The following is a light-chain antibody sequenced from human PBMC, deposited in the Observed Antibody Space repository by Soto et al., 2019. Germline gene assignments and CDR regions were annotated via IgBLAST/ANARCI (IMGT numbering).Light chain of an antibody. V-gene: IGKV2-28*01. J-gene: IGKJ2*01. CDR3: MQALQTPYT. Sequence: EIVMTQSPPSLTVTPGEPASISCRSSQRLLHSNGNTFLAWYLQKPGQSPQLLIYLGSNRASGVPDRVSGSEAGTDFTLKISRVEAEDVWVYYCMQALQTPYTFGQGTKLEIK. CDR2: LGS. CDR1: QRLLHSNGNTF.